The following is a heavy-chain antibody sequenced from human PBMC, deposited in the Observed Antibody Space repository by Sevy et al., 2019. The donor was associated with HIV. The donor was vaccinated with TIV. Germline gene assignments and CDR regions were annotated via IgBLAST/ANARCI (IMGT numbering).Heavy chain of an antibody. Sequence: GESLKISCAVSGFTFSTYAMHWVHQAPGKGLECVAIVSSDGSEINYADSVKGRFTISRDNSRNTLYLQMNSLRTEVTALYYCARDQLGSIDYWGQGTLVTVSS. CDR3: ARDQLGSIDY. CDR2: VSSDGSEI. J-gene: IGHJ4*02. V-gene: IGHV3-30-3*01. D-gene: IGHD7-27*01. CDR1: GFTFSTYA.